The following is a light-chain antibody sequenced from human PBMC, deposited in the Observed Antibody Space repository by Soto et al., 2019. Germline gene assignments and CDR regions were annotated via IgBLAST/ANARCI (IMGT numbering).Light chain of an antibody. CDR2: DVS. J-gene: IGLJ2*01. CDR1: SSDVGAYNY. CDR3: SSYTSSSTVV. V-gene: IGLV2-14*03. Sequence: QSALTQPASVSGSPGQSITISCTGTSSDVGAYNYVSWYQQHPGKAPKFMIYDVSYRPSGVSHRFSGSKSGNTASLTISGLQAEDEADYYCSSYTSSSTVVFGGGTKLTV.